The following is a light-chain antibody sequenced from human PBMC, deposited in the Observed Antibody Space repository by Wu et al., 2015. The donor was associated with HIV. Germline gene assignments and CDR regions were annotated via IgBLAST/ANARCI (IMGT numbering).Light chain of an antibody. CDR2: GAS. J-gene: IGKJ1*01. V-gene: IGKV3-20*01. CDR1: QSVSSSY. Sequence: EIVLTQSPGTLSLSPGERATLSCRASQSVSSSYLAWYQQKPGQAPRLLIYGASSRATGIPDRFSGSGSGTDFTLTISRLEPEDSAVYYCQQYGXSPKTFGQGTKVKSN. CDR3: QQYGXSPKT.